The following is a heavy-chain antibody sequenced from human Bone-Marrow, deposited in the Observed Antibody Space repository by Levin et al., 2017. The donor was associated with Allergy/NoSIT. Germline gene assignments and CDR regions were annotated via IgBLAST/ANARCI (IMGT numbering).Heavy chain of an antibody. CDR2: INTNTGNP. CDR3: ARGKTPEEFDY. Sequence: GESLKISCKASGYTFTSYAMNWVRQAPGQGLEWMGWINTNTGNPTYAQGFTGRFVFSLDTSVSTAYLQISSLKAEDTAVYYCARGKTPEEFDYWGQGTLVTVSS. V-gene: IGHV7-4-1*02. J-gene: IGHJ4*02. CDR1: GYTFTSYA.